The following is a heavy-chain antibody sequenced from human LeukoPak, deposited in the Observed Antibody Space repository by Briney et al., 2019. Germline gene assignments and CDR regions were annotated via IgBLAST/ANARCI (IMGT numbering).Heavy chain of an antibody. D-gene: IGHD2-15*01. CDR1: GYTFTGYY. CDR3: ARDRSDCSGGSCYPVERNWFDP. Sequence: EASVKVSCKASGYTFTGYYMHWVRQAPGQGLEWMGWINPNSGGTNYAQKFQGRVTMTRDTSISTAYMELSRLRSDDTAVYYCARDRSDCSGGSCYPVERNWFDPWGQGTLVTVSS. J-gene: IGHJ5*02. CDR2: INPNSGGT. V-gene: IGHV1-2*02.